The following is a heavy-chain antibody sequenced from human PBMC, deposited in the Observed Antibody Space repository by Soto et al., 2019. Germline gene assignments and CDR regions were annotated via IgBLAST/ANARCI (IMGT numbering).Heavy chain of an antibody. Sequence: SETLSLTCTVSGGSISSNSYFWGWIRQPPGKGLEWIGSIYYSVTTYYNPSLKSRVTISVDTSKNKFSLKLSSVTAADTAVYYCARQARRIAAPGNFDYWGQGTLVTVSS. D-gene: IGHD6-13*01. CDR2: IYYSVTT. V-gene: IGHV4-39*01. CDR1: GGSISSNSYF. CDR3: ARQARRIAAPGNFDY. J-gene: IGHJ4*02.